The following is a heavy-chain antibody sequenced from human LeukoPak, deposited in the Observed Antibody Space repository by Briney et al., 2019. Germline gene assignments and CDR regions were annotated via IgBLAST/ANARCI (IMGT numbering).Heavy chain of an antibody. CDR3: AKEQQQNAFDI. V-gene: IGHV3-43*01. CDR1: GFTLDDYT. CDR2: ISWDGGST. J-gene: IGHJ3*02. D-gene: IGHD6-13*01. Sequence: GGSLRLSCAASGFTLDDYTMHWVRQAPGKGLEWVSLISWDGGSTYYADSVKGRFTISRDNSKNSLYLQMNSLRTEDTALYYCAKEQQQNAFDIWGQGTMVTVSS.